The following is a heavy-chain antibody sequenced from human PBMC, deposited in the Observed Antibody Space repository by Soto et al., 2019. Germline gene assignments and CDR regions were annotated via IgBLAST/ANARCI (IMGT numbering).Heavy chain of an antibody. Sequence: EVQLVESEGGLVQPGGSLRLSCAASGFTFSYYWMHWVRQAPGQGLVWVSRIHSDGSSTTYADSVKGRFTISRDNAKNTLYLQRNSLRAEDTAVYYCARGDRGAFDLWGQGTIVTVSS. CDR2: IHSDGSST. V-gene: IGHV3-74*01. J-gene: IGHJ3*01. D-gene: IGHD2-21*02. CDR1: GFTFSYYW. CDR3: ARGDRGAFDL.